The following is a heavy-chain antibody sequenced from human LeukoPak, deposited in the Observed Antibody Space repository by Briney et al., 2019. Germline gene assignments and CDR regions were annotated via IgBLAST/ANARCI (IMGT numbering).Heavy chain of an antibody. D-gene: IGHD2-2*01. V-gene: IGHV3-7*01. CDR1: GFTFSSYW. CDR2: IKQDGSEK. Sequence: GWSLRLSCAASGFTFSSYWMSWVRQAPGKGLEWVANIKQDGSEKYYVDSVKGRFTISRDNAKNSLYLQMNSLRAEDTAVYYCARVQRKYQLPRLNDYDYMDVWGKGTTVTISS. CDR3: ARVQRKYQLPRLNDYDYMDV. J-gene: IGHJ6*03.